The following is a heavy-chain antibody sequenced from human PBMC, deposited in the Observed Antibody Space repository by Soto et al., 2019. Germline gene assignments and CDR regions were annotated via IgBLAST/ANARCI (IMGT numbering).Heavy chain of an antibody. J-gene: IGHJ3*02. CDR3: AKGDIVVVPAAKYAFDI. CDR1: GFTFDDYA. Sequence: EVQLVESGGGLVQPGRSLRLSCAACGFTFDDYAMHWFRQAPGKGLEWVSGISWNSGSIGYADSVKGRFTISRDNAKNSLYLQMNSLRAEDTALYYCAKGDIVVVPAAKYAFDIWGQGTMVTVSS. D-gene: IGHD2-2*01. CDR2: ISWNSGSI. V-gene: IGHV3-9*01.